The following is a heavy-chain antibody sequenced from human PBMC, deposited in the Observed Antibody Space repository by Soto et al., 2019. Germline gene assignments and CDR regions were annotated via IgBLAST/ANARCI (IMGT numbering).Heavy chain of an antibody. J-gene: IGHJ5*02. V-gene: IGHV4-34*01. Sequence: SETLSLTCAVYGGSFSGYYWSWIRQPPGKGLEWIGEINHSGSTNYNPSLKSRVTISVDTSKNQFSLKLSSVTAADTAVYYCARGGYSYGYGHWFDPWGQGTLVTVSS. CDR2: INHSGST. CDR3: ARGGYSYGYGHWFDP. D-gene: IGHD5-18*01. CDR1: GGSFSGYY.